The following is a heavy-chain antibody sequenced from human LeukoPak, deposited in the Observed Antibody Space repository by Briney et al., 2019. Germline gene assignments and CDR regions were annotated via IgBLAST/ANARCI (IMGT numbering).Heavy chain of an antibody. CDR1: GFTFSSYG. J-gene: IGHJ6*02. Sequence: PGGSLRLSCAASGFTFSSYGMHWVRQAPGKGLEWVAVISYDGSNKYYADSVKGRFTTSRDNSKNTLYLQMNSLRAEDTAVYYCAKDLDGDSTYYYGMDVWGQGTTVTVSS. CDR2: ISYDGSNK. V-gene: IGHV3-30*18. D-gene: IGHD4-17*01. CDR3: AKDLDGDSTYYYGMDV.